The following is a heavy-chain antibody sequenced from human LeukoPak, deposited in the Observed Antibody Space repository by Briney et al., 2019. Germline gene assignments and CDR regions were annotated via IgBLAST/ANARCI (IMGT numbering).Heavy chain of an antibody. CDR3: AKDRGSTVTTREPLDY. CDR2: IRYDGNNK. Sequence: PGGSLRLSCAASGFTFNVYGMHWVRQAPGKGLGWVAFIRYDGNNKYYADSVKGRFTISRDNSKNTLYLQMNSLRPDDTAVYYCAKDRGSTVTTREPLDYWGQGTLVTVSS. V-gene: IGHV3-30*02. D-gene: IGHD4-17*01. CDR1: GFTFNVYG. J-gene: IGHJ4*02.